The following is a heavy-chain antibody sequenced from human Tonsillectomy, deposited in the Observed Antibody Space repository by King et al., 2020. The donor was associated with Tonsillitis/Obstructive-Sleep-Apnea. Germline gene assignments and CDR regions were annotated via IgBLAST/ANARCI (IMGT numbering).Heavy chain of an antibody. J-gene: IGHJ5*02. V-gene: IGHV4-34*01. Sequence: HVQLQQWGAGLLKPSETLSLTCAVYGGSFSGYYWSWIRQPPGKGLEWIGEINHSGSTNYNPSLKSRVTKSVDTSKNQFSLKLSSVTAADTAVYYCATRGCSSTSCYTDNWFDPWGQGTLVTVSS. CDR3: ATRGCSSTSCYTDNWFDP. D-gene: IGHD2-2*01. CDR1: GGSFSGYY. CDR2: INHSGST.